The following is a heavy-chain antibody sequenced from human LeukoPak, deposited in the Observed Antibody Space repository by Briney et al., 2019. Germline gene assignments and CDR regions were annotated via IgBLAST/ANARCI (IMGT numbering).Heavy chain of an antibody. CDR3: ARGKVDYGGNFDH. CDR1: GYSINSHYY. CDR2: IYHSGTT. D-gene: IGHD4-23*01. Sequence: PSETLSLTCTVSGYSINSHYYWGWIRQPPGKGLEWIGSIYHSGTTYYNPSLKSRVTISVDTSKNQFSLKMTSVTAADTAVHYCARGKVDYGGNFDHWGQGTLVTVSS. V-gene: IGHV4-38-2*02. J-gene: IGHJ4*02.